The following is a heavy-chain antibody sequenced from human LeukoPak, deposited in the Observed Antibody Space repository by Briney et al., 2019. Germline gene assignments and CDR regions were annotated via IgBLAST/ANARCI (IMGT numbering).Heavy chain of an antibody. J-gene: IGHJ5*01. CDR1: GLTFSSYA. V-gene: IGHV3-23*01. CDR3: AKMRRAFSNNYDSLDS. D-gene: IGHD4-11*01. CDR2: ISSSRDST. Sequence: GGSLRLSCAASGLTFSSYAMNWVRQAPGKGLEWVSLISSSRDSTYYADSVKGRFTISRDNSKSMVYLDMSSLRAEDTAFYFCAKMRRAFSNNYDSLDSWGRGTLVIVSS.